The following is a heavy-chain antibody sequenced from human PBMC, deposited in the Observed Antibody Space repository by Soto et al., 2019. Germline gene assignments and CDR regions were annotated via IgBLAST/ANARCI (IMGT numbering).Heavy chain of an antibody. V-gene: IGHV3-23*01. J-gene: IGHJ4*02. CDR2: ISRSGDGT. D-gene: IGHD3-10*01. Sequence: GGSLRLSCEASGFSFSSSDMSWVRQAPGKGLEWVSFISRSGDGTNHADSVKGRFTISRDNSKNTLYLQMNSLRAEDTAVYHCAKYGSGRYFDYWGQGTLVTVSS. CDR1: GFSFSSSD. CDR3: AKYGSGRYFDY.